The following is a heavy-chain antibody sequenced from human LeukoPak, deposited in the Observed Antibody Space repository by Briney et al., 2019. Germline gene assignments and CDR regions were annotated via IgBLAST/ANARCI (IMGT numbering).Heavy chain of an antibody. Sequence: SGTLSLTCAVSGGSISSSNWWSWVSQPPGKSLEWIGYIYYSGSTYYNPSLKSRVTISVDTSKNQFSLKLSSVTAADTAVYYCARVNALEINNAFDIWGQGTMVTVSS. CDR2: IYYSGST. V-gene: IGHV4-4*02. CDR1: GGSISSSNW. CDR3: ARVNALEINNAFDI. J-gene: IGHJ3*02.